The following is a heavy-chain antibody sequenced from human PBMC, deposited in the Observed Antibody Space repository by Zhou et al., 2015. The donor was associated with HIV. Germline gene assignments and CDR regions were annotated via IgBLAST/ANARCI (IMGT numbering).Heavy chain of an antibody. V-gene: IGHV1-18*01. D-gene: IGHD2-2*01. CDR1: GYTFTSYD. CDR2: ISGYNGET. J-gene: IGHJ6*02. CDR3: AVDIVVRAGYYGMDV. Sequence: QVQLVQSGGEVKKPGASVKVSCKASGYTFTSYDISWVRQAPGQGLEWMGWISGYNGETNYAQKFQGRVTMTTDPSTSTAHMELRSLRSEDTAVYYCAVDIVVRAGYYGMDVWGQGP.